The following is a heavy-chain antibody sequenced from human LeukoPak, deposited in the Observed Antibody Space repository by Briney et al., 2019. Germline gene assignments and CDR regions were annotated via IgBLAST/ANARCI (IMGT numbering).Heavy chain of an antibody. CDR2: ISSSSSYI. Sequence: GGSLRLSCAASGFTFSSYSMNWVRQAPGKGLEWVSSISSSSSYIYYADSVKGRFTISRDNAKNSLYLQMNSLRAEDTAVYYCARQWQLADLLDYWGQGTLATVSS. CDR1: GFTFSSYS. CDR3: ARQWQLADLLDY. D-gene: IGHD6-13*01. V-gene: IGHV3-21*01. J-gene: IGHJ4*02.